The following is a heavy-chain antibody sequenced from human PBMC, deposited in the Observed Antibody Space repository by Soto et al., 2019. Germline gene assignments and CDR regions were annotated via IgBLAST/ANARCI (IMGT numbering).Heavy chain of an antibody. J-gene: IGHJ3*02. CDR3: ASTRGVVGATAIDAFDI. CDR2: IYPGDSYT. CDR1: GYSFTSYW. Sequence: PGESLITSCKVSGYSFTSYWIVWVLQMPGKGLEWMGIIYPGDSYTRYSPSFQGQVTISADKSISTAYLQWSSLKASDTAMYYCASTRGVVGATAIDAFDIWGQGTMVTVSS. V-gene: IGHV5-51*01. D-gene: IGHD1-26*01.